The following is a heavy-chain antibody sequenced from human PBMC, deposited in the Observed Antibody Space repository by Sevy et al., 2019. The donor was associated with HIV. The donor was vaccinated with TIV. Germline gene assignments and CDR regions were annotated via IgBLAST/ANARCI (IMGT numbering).Heavy chain of an antibody. CDR3: ARETGIGEFGFYFDY. CDR1: GFTFSSYT. V-gene: IGHV3-21*01. Sequence: GGSLRLSCAASGFTFSSYTINWVRQAPGKGLEWVSSISSSSDYIYYADSVKGRFTISRDNAKNSLYLQMNSLRAEDTAVYYCARETGIGEFGFYFDYWGQGTLVTVSS. J-gene: IGHJ4*02. CDR2: ISSSSDYI. D-gene: IGHD3-10*01.